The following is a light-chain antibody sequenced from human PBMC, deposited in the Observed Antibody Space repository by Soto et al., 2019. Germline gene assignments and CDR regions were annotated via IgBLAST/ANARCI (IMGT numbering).Light chain of an antibody. CDR1: SSDLAIYNY. J-gene: IGLJ1*01. V-gene: IGLV2-14*01. Sequence: QSVLTQPASVSGSPGQSITISCTGTSSDLAIYNYVSWYQQQPGKAPKLMIYQVTNRPSGGSNRFSGSRSGNTASLTISGLQAEDEADYYCSSYPDSSNYVFGTGTKVTLL. CDR2: QVT. CDR3: SSYPDSSNYV.